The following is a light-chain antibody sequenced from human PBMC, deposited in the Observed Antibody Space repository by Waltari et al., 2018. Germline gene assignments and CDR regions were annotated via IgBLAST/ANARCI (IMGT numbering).Light chain of an antibody. CDR1: GSNIGINS. J-gene: IGLJ3*02. CDR3: ATWDDSLNGVV. Sequence: QSVLAQPPSASGTPGQGVTISCYGRGSNIGINSVNWYQQLPGTAPKLLIFFNNQRPSGVPDRVSGSKSGTSASLAISGLQSEDEADYYCATWDDSLNGVVFGGGTKVTVL. CDR2: FNN. V-gene: IGLV1-44*01.